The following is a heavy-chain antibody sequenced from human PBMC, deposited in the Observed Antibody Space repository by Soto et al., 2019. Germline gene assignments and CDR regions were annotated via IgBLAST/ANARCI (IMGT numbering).Heavy chain of an antibody. J-gene: IGHJ4*02. CDR1: GASVSLYS. D-gene: IGHD1-26*01. V-gene: IGHV4-59*02. CDR3: ARARGNYFDS. CDR2: MDYTGST. Sequence: PSETLSLTCTVSGASVSLYSWSWMRQPPGKGLEWVGYMDYTGSTNPNPSLTSRVSMSPDTSKNQFSLKLYSVTAADTAVYYCARARGNYFDSWGQGTLVTVSS.